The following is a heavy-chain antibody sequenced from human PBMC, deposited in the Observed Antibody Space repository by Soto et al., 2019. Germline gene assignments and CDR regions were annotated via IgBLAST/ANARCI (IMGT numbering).Heavy chain of an antibody. CDR1: GYTFTSYG. J-gene: IGHJ5*02. CDR2: TNAANGDT. Sequence: ASVKDFCKGCGYTFTSYGMHCLRHALAQRLEWMGRTNAANGDTKYSPKFQGRVTITRDTSASTAYMELSSLRSEDTAVYYCVRRHVSATGIDWFDPWGQGTLVTVSS. CDR3: VRRHVSATGIDWFDP. V-gene: IGHV1-3*01. D-gene: IGHD6-13*01.